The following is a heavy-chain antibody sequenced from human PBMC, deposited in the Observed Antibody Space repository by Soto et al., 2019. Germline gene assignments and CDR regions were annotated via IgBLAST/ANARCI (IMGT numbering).Heavy chain of an antibody. CDR1: GVSISSGNW. CDR2: IFHDGTA. CDR3: ARIVYDTSLNYMYFDF. Sequence: SETLSLTCAVSGVSISSGNWWTLVRQTPQRGLEYIGEIFHDGTANYYPSFERRVAISVDTSKHQFSLKLTSVTAADTAIYFCARIVYDTSLNYMYFDFWGPGGLV. J-gene: IGHJ4*02. D-gene: IGHD2-8*01. V-gene: IGHV4-4*02.